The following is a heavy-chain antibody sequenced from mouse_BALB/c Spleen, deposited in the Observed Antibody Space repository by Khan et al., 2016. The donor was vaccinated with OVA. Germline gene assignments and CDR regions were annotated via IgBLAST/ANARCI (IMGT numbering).Heavy chain of an antibody. J-gene: IGHJ3*01. CDR3: ARDDWFTY. CDR1: GFTFSNYA. CDR2: ISSCGST. V-gene: IGHV5-6-5*01. Sequence: EVELVESGGGLVKPGGSLKFSCAASGFTFSNYAMSWVRQTPEKRLEWVASISSCGSTYYPDSVKGRFTISRDNARNILYLQMSSLRSEDTAMYYCARDDWFTYWGQGTLVTVSA.